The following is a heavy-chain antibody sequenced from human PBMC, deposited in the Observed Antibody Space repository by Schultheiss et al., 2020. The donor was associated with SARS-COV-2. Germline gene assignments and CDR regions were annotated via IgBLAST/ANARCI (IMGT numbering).Heavy chain of an antibody. Sequence: ETLSLTCTVSGGSISSTSYYWGWIRQPPGKGLEWIGSIYYSGSPYYNPSLKSRVTISVDTSKNQFSLKLSSVTAADTAVYYCASFRRGYCSSTSCLADWFDPWGQGTLVTVSS. J-gene: IGHJ5*02. CDR3: ASFRRGYCSSTSCLADWFDP. CDR2: IYYSGSP. D-gene: IGHD2-2*01. CDR1: GGSISSTSYY. V-gene: IGHV4-39*07.